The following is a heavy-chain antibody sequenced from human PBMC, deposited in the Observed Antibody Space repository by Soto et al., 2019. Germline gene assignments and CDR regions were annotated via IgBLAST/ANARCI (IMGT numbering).Heavy chain of an antibody. Sequence: QVQLQESGPGLVKPSETPSLICSVSGGSITSYYWSWIRQPPGKGLEWIGYIFYSGSSGSTNYNPSLKSRVTISVDTSKNHFSLKLSSVTAADTAVYYCARTAFAWFDPWGQGTLVTVSS. CDR1: GGSITSYY. CDR2: IFYSGSSGST. D-gene: IGHD2-21*02. J-gene: IGHJ5*02. V-gene: IGHV4-59*01. CDR3: ARTAFAWFDP.